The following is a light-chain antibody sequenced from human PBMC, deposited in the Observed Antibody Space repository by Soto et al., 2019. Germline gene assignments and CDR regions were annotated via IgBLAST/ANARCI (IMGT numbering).Light chain of an antibody. V-gene: IGLV2-11*01. CDR3: CSYAGSYTLWV. CDR1: SSDVGGYNF. J-gene: IGLJ3*02. CDR2: DVS. Sequence: QSVLTQPRAVSGSPGQSVTISCTGTSSDVGGYNFVSWYQQYPGKAPKLIIYDVSKRPSGVPDRFSGSKSGNTASLTISGLQAYDEADYYCCSYAGSYTLWVLGGGTKLTVL.